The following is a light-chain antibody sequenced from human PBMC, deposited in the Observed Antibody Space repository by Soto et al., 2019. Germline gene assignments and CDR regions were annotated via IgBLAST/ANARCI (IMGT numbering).Light chain of an antibody. CDR2: GAF. J-gene: IGKJ1*01. Sequence: EIVMTQSPVTLSVSPGERATLSCRASQSVSSSYLAWYQQKPGQAPSLLIYGAFTRATGIPARFSGTGSGTEFTLTISSLQSEDFALYYCPQYNDWPLTFGQGAKVDIK. CDR1: QSVSSSY. V-gene: IGKV3-15*01. CDR3: PQYNDWPLT.